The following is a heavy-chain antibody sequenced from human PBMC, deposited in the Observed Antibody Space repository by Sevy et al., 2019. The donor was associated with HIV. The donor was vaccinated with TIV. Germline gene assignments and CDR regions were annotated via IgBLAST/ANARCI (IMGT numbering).Heavy chain of an antibody. V-gene: IGHV3-74*01. J-gene: IGHJ5*02. CDR3: ARRPTDQSGSYWFDP. Sequence: GGSLRLSCAASGFTFSNYGMQWVRQAPGKGLVWVSRIKTDGSDTSYADSVKGRFTISRDNTKNTLYLQMNSLRAEDTAVYYCARRPTDQSGSYWFDPWGQGTLVTVSS. CDR1: GFTFSNYG. D-gene: IGHD1-26*01. CDR2: IKTDGSDT.